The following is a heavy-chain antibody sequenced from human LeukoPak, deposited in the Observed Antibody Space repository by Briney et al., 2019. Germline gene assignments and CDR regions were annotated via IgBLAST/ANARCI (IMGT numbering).Heavy chain of an antibody. J-gene: IGHJ6*02. D-gene: IGHD6-19*01. CDR2: IRSKANSYVT. CDR1: GFTFSGSA. V-gene: IGHV3-73*01. CDR3: ARLSSGWPYYYYGMGV. Sequence: PGGSLRLSCAASGFTFSGSAMHWVRQASGKGLEWVGRIRSKANSYVTAYAASVAGRFTISRDDSTNTAYLQMNSLRAEDTAVYYCARLSSGWPYYYYGMGVWGQGTTVTVSS.